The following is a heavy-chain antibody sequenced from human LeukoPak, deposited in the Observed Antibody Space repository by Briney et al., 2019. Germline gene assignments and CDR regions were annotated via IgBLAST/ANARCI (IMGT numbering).Heavy chain of an antibody. CDR2: FDPEDGET. D-gene: IGHD1-26*01. Sequence: ASVKVSCKVSGYPLTELSMHWVRQAPGKGLEWMGGFDPEDGETIYAQKFQGRVTMTEDTSTDTAYMELSSLRSEDTAVYCCATVYLGAEWFDPWGQGTLVTVSS. CDR3: ATVYLGAEWFDP. V-gene: IGHV1-24*01. CDR1: GYPLTELS. J-gene: IGHJ5*02.